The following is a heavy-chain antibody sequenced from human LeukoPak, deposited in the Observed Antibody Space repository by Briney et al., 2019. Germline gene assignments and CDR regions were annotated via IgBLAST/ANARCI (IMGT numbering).Heavy chain of an antibody. CDR3: ARAHYDFWSGRNWFDP. CDR1: GGSISSGSYY. V-gene: IGHV4-61*02. D-gene: IGHD3-3*01. J-gene: IGHJ5*02. Sequence: SQTLSLTCTVSGGSISSGSYYWSWIRQPAGKGLEWIGRIYTSGSTNYNPSLKSRVTISVDTSKNQFSLKLSSATAADTAVYYCARAHYDFWSGRNWFDPWGQGTLVTVSS. CDR2: IYTSGST.